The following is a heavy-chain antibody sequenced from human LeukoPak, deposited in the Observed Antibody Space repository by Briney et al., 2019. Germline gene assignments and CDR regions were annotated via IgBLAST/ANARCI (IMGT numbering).Heavy chain of an antibody. CDR2: ISHDGGST. CDR1: GFTFSSFA. V-gene: IGHV3-23*01. Sequence: GGSLRLSCAASGFTFSSFAMSWVRQTPGKGLEWVSTISHDGGSTYFADSVKGGFTISRDNSKSTLYLQMNSLRAEDTALYFCAKDFSSGLFDYWGQGTLVAVSS. J-gene: IGHJ4*02. CDR3: AKDFSSGLFDY. D-gene: IGHD6-19*01.